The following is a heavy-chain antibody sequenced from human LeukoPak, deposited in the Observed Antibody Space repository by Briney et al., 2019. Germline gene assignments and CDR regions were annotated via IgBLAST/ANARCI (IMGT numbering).Heavy chain of an antibody. Sequence: PSETPSLTCTVSGGSISTYYWSWIRQPPGKGLEWIGSIPHAGSTDYSPSLKSRVTISLDTSKNQFSLKLRPVTAADTAVYYCARILRGVIVTSFDYWGQGILVTVSS. CDR3: ARILRGVIVTSFDY. J-gene: IGHJ4*02. D-gene: IGHD3-10*01. CDR2: IPHAGST. V-gene: IGHV4-59*08. CDR1: GGSISTYY.